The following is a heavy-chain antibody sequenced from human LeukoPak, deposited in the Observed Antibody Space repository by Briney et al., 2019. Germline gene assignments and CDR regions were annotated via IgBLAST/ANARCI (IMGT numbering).Heavy chain of an antibody. J-gene: IGHJ3*02. D-gene: IGHD3-22*01. CDR3: ARAMIVVAIISVDAFDI. CDR2: INPNSGGT. Sequence: ASVKVSCKASGYTFTGYYMHWVRQAPGQGLEWMGWINPNSGGTNYAQKFQGRVTMTRDTSISTAYMELSRLRSDDTAVYYCARAMIVVAIISVDAFDIWGQGTMVTVSS. V-gene: IGHV1-2*02. CDR1: GYTFTGYY.